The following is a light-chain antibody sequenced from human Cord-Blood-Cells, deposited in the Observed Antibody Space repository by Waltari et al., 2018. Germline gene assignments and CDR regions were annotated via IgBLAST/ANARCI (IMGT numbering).Light chain of an antibody. CDR2: GKN. J-gene: IGLJ2*01. CDR3: NSRDSSGNHVV. CDR1: SLRSYY. Sequence: SSELTQDPAVSVALGQTVRITCQGDSLRSYYASWYQQKPGHAPVLVIYGKNNRPPGIPDRFSGSSSGNTASLTITGAQAEDEADYYCNSRDSSGNHVVFGGGTKLTVL. V-gene: IGLV3-19*01.